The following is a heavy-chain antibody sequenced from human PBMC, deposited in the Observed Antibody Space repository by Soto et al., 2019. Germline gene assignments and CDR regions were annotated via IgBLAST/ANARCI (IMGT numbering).Heavy chain of an antibody. CDR2: IKEDGSEE. CDR1: GFTFSTYW. J-gene: IGHJ4*02. CDR3: ATAISSPFSNFDY. V-gene: IGHV3-7*01. Sequence: EVQLVQSGGDLVQPGGSLRLSCVASGFTFSTYWMTWVRQAPGMGLEGVAGIKEDGSEEVYVDSVKGRFSISRDNAKTSLYLQLNSLRAEDTAVYYCATAISSPFSNFDYLGQGSLVTVSS. D-gene: IGHD2-2*01.